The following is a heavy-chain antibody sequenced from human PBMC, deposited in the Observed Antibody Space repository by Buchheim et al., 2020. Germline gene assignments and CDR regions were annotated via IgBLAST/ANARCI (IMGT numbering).Heavy chain of an antibody. CDR2: IYYSGST. CDR3: ARDPMGQGNWFDP. J-gene: IGHJ5*02. Sequence: QLQLQESGPGLVKPSETLSLTCTVSGGPISSSSYYWGWIRQPPGKGLEWIGSIYYSGSTYYNPSLKSRVTISVDTSKNQFSLKLSSVTAADTAVYYCARDPMGQGNWFDPWGQGTL. CDR1: GGPISSSSYY. D-gene: IGHD3-16*01. V-gene: IGHV4-39*07.